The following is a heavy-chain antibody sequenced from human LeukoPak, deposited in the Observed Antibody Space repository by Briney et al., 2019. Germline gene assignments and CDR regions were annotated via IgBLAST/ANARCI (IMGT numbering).Heavy chain of an antibody. V-gene: IGHV3-48*01. J-gene: IGHJ4*02. D-gene: IGHD4-11*01. Sequence: PGGSLRLSCAASGFTFSSYSMNWVRQAPRKGLEWVSYISSSSSTIYYADSVKGRFTISRDNAKNSLYLQMNSLRAEDTAVYYCARDRSGLPRNFYFDYWGQGALVTVSS. CDR3: ARDRSGLPRNFYFDY. CDR1: GFTFSSYS. CDR2: ISSSSSTI.